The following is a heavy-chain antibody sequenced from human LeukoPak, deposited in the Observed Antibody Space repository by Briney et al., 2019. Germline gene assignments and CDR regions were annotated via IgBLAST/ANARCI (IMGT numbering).Heavy chain of an antibody. D-gene: IGHD1-1*01. Sequence: GESLKISCKASGYTFTTYWIGWVRQMPGKGLEGMGIIYPDYSDIRYSPSFQGQITISVDKSITTAYLQWSSLKASDTAIYYCARHQLERRVVWFGPWGQGTPVTVSS. V-gene: IGHV5-51*01. J-gene: IGHJ5*02. CDR1: GYTFTTYW. CDR2: IYPDYSDI. CDR3: ARHQLERRVVWFGP.